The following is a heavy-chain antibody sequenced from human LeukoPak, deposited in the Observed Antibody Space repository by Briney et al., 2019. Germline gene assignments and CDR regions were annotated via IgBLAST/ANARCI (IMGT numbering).Heavy chain of an antibody. CDR3: ARDRCGGDCYSDAFDI. Sequence: PSQTLSLTCTVSGGSISSGSYYWSWIRQPAGKGLEWIGRIYTSGSTNYNPSLKSRVTISVDTSKNQFSLKLSSVTAADTAAYYCARDRCGGDCYSDAFDIWGQGTMVTVCS. V-gene: IGHV4-61*02. CDR1: GGSISSGSYY. D-gene: IGHD2-21*01. CDR2: IYTSGST. J-gene: IGHJ3*02.